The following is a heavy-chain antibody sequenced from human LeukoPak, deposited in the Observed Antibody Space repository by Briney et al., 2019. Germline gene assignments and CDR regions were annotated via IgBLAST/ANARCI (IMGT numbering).Heavy chain of an antibody. Sequence: PGGSLRLSCAASGFTFSSYGMHWVRQAPGKGLERVAVIWDDGSNKYYADSVKGRFTISRDNSKNTLYLQMNSLRAEDTAVYYCARDPDYGSGSYYTLYYYYGMDVWGQGTTVTVSS. V-gene: IGHV3-33*01. J-gene: IGHJ6*02. CDR2: IWDDGSNK. CDR1: GFTFSSYG. D-gene: IGHD3-10*01. CDR3: ARDPDYGSGSYYTLYYYYGMDV.